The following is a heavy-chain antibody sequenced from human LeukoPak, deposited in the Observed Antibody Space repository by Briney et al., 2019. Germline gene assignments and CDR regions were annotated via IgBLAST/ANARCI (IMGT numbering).Heavy chain of an antibody. J-gene: IGHJ4*02. CDR2: INSDGSNT. Sequence: GGSLRLSCAASGFTFTSYWMHWVRQPPGKGLVWVSRINSDGSNTYYADSVKGRFTISRDNAKNTLYLQMNSLRAEDTAVYYCARTYAGNSLFDYWGQGTLVTVSS. CDR3: ARTYAGNSLFDY. D-gene: IGHD4-23*01. V-gene: IGHV3-74*01. CDR1: GFTFTSYW.